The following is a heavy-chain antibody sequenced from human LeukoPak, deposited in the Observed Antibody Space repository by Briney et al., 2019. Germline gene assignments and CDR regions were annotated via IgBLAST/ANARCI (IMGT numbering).Heavy chain of an antibody. Sequence: SETLSLTCAVYGGSFSGYYWSWIRQPPGKGLEWIGYIYYSGSTNYNPSLKSRVTISVDTSKNQFSLKLSSVTAADTAVYYCARVGGQQLPSHFDYWGQGTLVTVSS. CDR1: GGSFSGYY. CDR3: ARVGGQQLPSHFDY. CDR2: IYYSGST. D-gene: IGHD6-13*01. J-gene: IGHJ4*02. V-gene: IGHV4-59*01.